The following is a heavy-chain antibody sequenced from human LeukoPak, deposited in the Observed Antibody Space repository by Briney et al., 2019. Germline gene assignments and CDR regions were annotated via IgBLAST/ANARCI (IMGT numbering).Heavy chain of an antibody. CDR2: IYTSGST. D-gene: IGHD3-9*01. CDR3: ARDYYDILTGRPVYYYYYYYMDV. Sequence: SETLSLTCTVSGGSISSYYWSWIRQPAGKGLEWIGRIYTSGSTNYNPSLKSRVTMSVDTSKNQFSLKLSSVTAADTAVYYCARDYYDILTGRPVYYYYYYYMDVWGKGTTVTVSS. V-gene: IGHV4-4*07. CDR1: GGSISSYY. J-gene: IGHJ6*03.